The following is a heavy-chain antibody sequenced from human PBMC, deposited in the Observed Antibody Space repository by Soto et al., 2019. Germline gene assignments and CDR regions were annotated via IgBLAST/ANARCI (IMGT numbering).Heavy chain of an antibody. CDR1: GYTFTSYA. Sequence: QVQLVQSGAEVKKPGASVKVSCKASGYTFTSYAMHWVRQAPGQRLEWMGWINAGNGNTKYSQKFQGRVTITRDTSASTAYMELSGLRSKDTAVYSCAREVDFDWHKSLAPFDYWGQGTLVTVSS. V-gene: IGHV1-3*01. CDR3: AREVDFDWHKSLAPFDY. D-gene: IGHD3-9*01. CDR2: INAGNGNT. J-gene: IGHJ4*02.